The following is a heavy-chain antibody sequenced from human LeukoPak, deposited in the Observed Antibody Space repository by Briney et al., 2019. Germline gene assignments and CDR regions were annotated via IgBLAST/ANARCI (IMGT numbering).Heavy chain of an antibody. CDR1: GFTFSRTW. D-gene: IGHD2-15*01. V-gene: IGHV3-74*01. CDR2: INSDGRIT. CDR3: ARGKGIGYYYYYMDV. J-gene: IGHJ6*03. Sequence: GGSLRLSCAATGFTFSRTWMHWVRQAPGKGLVWVSRINSDGRITNYADSGKGRFTISRDNAKNTLYRQMNSLRAEDTAVYYCARGKGIGYYYYYMDVWGKGTTVTVSS.